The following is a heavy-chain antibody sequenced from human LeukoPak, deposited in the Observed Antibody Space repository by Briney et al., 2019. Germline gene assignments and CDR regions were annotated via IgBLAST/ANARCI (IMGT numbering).Heavy chain of an antibody. D-gene: IGHD5-18*01. CDR1: GYSIRSGFY. J-gene: IGHJ3*02. V-gene: IGHV4-38-2*02. Sequence: TASETLSLTCTVSGYSIRSGFYWGWIRQPPGKGLEWIGNIYHSGITYYTPSLKSRVTISVDTSKNQFSLKLSSVTAADTAVYYCARLNTEDAFDIWGQGTMVTVSS. CDR3: ARLNTEDAFDI. CDR2: IYHSGIT.